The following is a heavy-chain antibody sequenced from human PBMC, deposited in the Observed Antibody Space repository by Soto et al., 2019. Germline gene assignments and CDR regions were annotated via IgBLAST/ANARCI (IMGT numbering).Heavy chain of an antibody. CDR3: ARDGGDYYYGMDV. J-gene: IGHJ6*02. V-gene: IGHV4-61*01. CDR1: GGSVSSGSYY. Sequence: ETLSLTCTVSGGSVSSGSYYWSWIRQPPGKGLEWIGYIYYSGSTNYNPSLKSRVTISVDTSKNQFSLKLSSVTAADTAVYYCARDGGDYYYGMDVWGQGTTVTVSS. CDR2: IYYSGST. D-gene: IGHD3-10*01.